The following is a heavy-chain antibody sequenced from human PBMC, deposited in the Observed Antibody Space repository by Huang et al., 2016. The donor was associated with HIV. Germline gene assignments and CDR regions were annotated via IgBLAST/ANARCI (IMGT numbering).Heavy chain of an antibody. CDR3: ALLYDSSSVDY. CDR2: IHPGGNRT. J-gene: IGHJ4*02. D-gene: IGHD6-6*01. V-gene: IGHV1-46*02. Sequence: QVQLVQSGAEVKKPGASVKVSCKASGHTFNNYYMHWVRQALGQGLELMGLIHPGGNRTTYTQKCRGRVSMTRDTSTSTGYMELNSLRSDDTAIYYWALLYDSSSVDYWGQGTLVTVSS. CDR1: GHTFNNYY.